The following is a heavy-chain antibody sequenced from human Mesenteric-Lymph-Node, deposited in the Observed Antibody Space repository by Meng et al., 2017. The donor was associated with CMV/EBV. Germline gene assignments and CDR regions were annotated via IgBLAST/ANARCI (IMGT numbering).Heavy chain of an antibody. J-gene: IGHJ6*02. CDR3: AREIVGDGMDV. V-gene: IGHV3-30*02. D-gene: IGHD3-22*01. CDR1: GISFSSFG. Sequence: GGSLRLSCVATGISFSSFGMHWVRQAPGRGLEWVASTRYDGGQEYYADSVKGRFTISRDNSKNTLYLQMNSLRVEDTAVYYCAREIVGDGMDVWGQGTTVTVSS. CDR2: TRYDGGQE.